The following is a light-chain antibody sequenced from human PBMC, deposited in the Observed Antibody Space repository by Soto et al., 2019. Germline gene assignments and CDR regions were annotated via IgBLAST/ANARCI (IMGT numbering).Light chain of an antibody. CDR2: SIN. CDR1: TGAVTSGYY. J-gene: IGLJ3*02. V-gene: IGLV7-43*01. Sequence: QAVVTQEPSLTVSPGETVTLTCASSTGAVTSGYYPNWFQQKPGQAPRPLIYSINNTPSWTPARFSGSLLGDKAALTLSGVQPEDEAEYYCLLYYDGAQVFGGGTKLTVL. CDR3: LLYYDGAQV.